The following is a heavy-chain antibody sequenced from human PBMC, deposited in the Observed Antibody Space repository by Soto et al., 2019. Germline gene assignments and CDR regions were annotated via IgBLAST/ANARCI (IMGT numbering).Heavy chain of an antibody. J-gene: IGHJ4*02. V-gene: IGHV3-30*03. CDR2: ISSDGSDK. CDR1: RFTFINYG. Sequence: QVQLVESGGGVVQPGSSLRLSCAASRFTFINYGMHWVRQAPGKGLEWVAAISSDGSDKYYLDSVKGRFTISRDNSKNTLHLEMISLRAEDTAVYYCARGSVTAQQSLDYWGLGTLVTVSS. CDR3: ARGSVTAQQSLDY. D-gene: IGHD2-21*02.